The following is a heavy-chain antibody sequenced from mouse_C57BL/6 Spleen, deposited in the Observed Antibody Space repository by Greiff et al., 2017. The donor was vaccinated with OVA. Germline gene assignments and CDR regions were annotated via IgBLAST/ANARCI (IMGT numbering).Heavy chain of an antibody. CDR2: IWRGGST. J-gene: IGHJ4*01. CDR1: GFSLTSYG. D-gene: IGHD1-1*01. V-gene: IGHV2-5*01. Sequence: VHLVESGPGLVQPSQSLSITCTVSGFSLTSYGVHWVRQSPGKGLEWLGVIWRGGSTAYNAAFMSRLSITKDNSTSQVFFKMNSLQADDTAIYYSAKKSGSSSYAMDYWGQGTSVTVSS. CDR3: AKKSGSSSYAMDY.